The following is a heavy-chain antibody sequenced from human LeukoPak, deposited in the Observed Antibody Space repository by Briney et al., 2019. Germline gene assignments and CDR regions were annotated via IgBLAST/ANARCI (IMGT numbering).Heavy chain of an antibody. CDR1: GGSINNYY. CDR2: IYSSGTT. CDR3: ARVSDPGGIRLFDF. Sequence: SETLSLTCTVSGGSINNYYWNWIRQPPGKGLEWIGFIYSSGTTNYNPSLKSRLTISLDTSKNQFSLKLTSMTAADTAVYYCARVSDPGGIRLFDFWGQGTLVTVSS. V-gene: IGHV4-59*01. J-gene: IGHJ4*02. D-gene: IGHD6-25*01.